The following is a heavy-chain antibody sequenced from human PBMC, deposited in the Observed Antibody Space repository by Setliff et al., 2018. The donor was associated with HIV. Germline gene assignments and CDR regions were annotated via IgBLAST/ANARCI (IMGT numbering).Heavy chain of an antibody. CDR1: GGSISSGSYY. J-gene: IGHJ4*02. Sequence: SETLSLTCTVSGGSISSGSYYWSWIRQPAGKGLEWIGRIYSSGSTNYNPSLKSRVTISVDASRNQFSLRLSSVTAADTAVYYCAAWGPRYSYAPYFFDFWGQGTLVTVSS. V-gene: IGHV4-61*02. D-gene: IGHD5-18*01. CDR2: IYSSGST. CDR3: AAWGPRYSYAPYFFDF.